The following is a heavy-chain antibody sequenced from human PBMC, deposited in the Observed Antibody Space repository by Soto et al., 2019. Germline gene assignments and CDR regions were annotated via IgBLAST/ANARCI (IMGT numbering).Heavy chain of an antibody. Sequence: ESGGGLVQPGGSLRLTCGASGFTFSTYWMSWVRQAPGKGLEWVANIKEDGSEKNYVDSVKGRFTISRDNAKNSLFLQVSFLRAEDTAVYYCAKGGHIDYCGQGTLVTVSS. CDR1: GFTFSTYW. J-gene: IGHJ4*02. CDR2: IKEDGSEK. D-gene: IGHD3-16*01. CDR3: AKGGHIDY. V-gene: IGHV3-7*03.